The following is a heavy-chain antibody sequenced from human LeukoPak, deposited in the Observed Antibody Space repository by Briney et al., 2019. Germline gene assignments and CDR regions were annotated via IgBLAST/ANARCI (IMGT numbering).Heavy chain of an antibody. CDR1: GYTFTSYG. Sequence: ASVKVSCKASGYTFTSYGISWVRQAPGQGLEWMGGIIPIFGTANYAQKFQGRVTITADESTSTAYMELSSLRSEDTAVYYCATATYFDWSLGYFDYWGQGTLVTVSS. CDR2: IIPIFGTA. V-gene: IGHV1-69*13. D-gene: IGHD3-9*01. J-gene: IGHJ4*02. CDR3: ATATYFDWSLGYFDY.